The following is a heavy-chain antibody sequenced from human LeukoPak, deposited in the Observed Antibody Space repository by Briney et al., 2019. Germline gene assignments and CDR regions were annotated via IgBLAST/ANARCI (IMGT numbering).Heavy chain of an antibody. V-gene: IGHV3-30*14. D-gene: IGHD2-8*02. CDR1: GFTLSSYA. J-gene: IGHJ4*02. CDR2: ISNDGNIN. CDR3: ARDRTVLAVSATYY. Sequence: GGSLRLSCAASGFTLSSYAMHWVRQAPGKGLEWVAAISNDGNINYYADSVKGRFTISRDNSKDTLYLQMNSLRDEDTAEYYCARDRTVLAVSATYYWGQGTLVTVSS.